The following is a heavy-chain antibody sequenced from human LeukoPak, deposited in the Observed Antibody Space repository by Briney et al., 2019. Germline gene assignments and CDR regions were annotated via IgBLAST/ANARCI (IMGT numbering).Heavy chain of an antibody. J-gene: IGHJ4*02. CDR3: ARGEYYYDGGY. CDR1: GFTFSSYW. Sequence: GGALRLSCAASGFTFSSYWMSWVRQAPGKGLEWVANIKQDGSEKYYVDSVKGRFTISRDNAKKSLFLQMNSLRVEETAVYYCARGEYYYDGGYWGQGTLVTVSS. D-gene: IGHD3-22*01. V-gene: IGHV3-7*04. CDR2: IKQDGSEK.